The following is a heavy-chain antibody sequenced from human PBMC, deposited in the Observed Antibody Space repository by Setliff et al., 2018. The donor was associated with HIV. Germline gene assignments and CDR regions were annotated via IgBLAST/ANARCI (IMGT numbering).Heavy chain of an antibody. V-gene: IGHV4-61*02. J-gene: IGHJ4*02. CDR1: GGSINSGAYL. CDR2: IFRAGNA. Sequence: PSETLSLTCTASGGSINSGAYLWAWIRQPAGKGLEWIGRIFRAGNATYNPSLKSRVTISVDTSKNQFSLKLSSVTAADTAVYYCARDDTVVRGHIDYWGQGTLVTVSS. D-gene: IGHD3-10*01. CDR3: ARDDTVVRGHIDY.